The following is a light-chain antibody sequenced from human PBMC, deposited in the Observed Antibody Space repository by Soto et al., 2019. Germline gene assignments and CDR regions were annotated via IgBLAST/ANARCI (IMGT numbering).Light chain of an antibody. CDR1: HIGSKS. Sequence: SYELTQPPSVSVAPGKTARITCGGNHIGSKSGHWYQQKPGQAPVLVIYYDSDRASGIPERLSGSNSGNTATLTISRVEAGDEADYYCQVWDSSSDQYVFGTGTKLTV. V-gene: IGLV3-21*04. J-gene: IGLJ1*01. CDR3: QVWDSSSDQYV. CDR2: YDS.